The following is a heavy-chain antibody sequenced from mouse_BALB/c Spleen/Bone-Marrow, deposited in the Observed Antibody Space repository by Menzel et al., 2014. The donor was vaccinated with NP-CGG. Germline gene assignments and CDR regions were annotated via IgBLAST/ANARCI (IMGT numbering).Heavy chain of an antibody. CDR2: IRNKANGYTT. V-gene: IGHV7-3*02. D-gene: IGHD2-4*01. CDR3: AREIINDYHWYFDV. CDR1: GFTFTDYY. Sequence: EVMLVESGGGLVQPGGSLRLSCATSGFTFTDYYMSWVRQPPGKALEWLGFIRNKANGYTTEYSASVKGRFTISRDNSQSILYLQMNTLRAEDSATYYCAREIINDYHWYFDVWGAATTVTVSS. J-gene: IGHJ1*01.